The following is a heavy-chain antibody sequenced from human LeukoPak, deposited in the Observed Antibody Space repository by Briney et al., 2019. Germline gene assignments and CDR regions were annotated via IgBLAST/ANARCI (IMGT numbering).Heavy chain of an antibody. CDR2: INPNSRGT. J-gene: IGHJ3*02. D-gene: IGHD5-18*01. CDR3: ARRAREYSHDAFDI. Sequence: ASVKLSCKASGYTFTDYYMHWVRQAHGPGLDLMGWINPNSRGTDSAQKFQGRFSMTRDTSISTAYMELSRLRSDATAVYYCARRAREYSHDAFDIWGQGTMVTASS. V-gene: IGHV1-2*02. CDR1: GYTFTDYY.